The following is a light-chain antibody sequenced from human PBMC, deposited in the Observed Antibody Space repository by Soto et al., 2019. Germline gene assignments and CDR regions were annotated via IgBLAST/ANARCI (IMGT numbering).Light chain of an antibody. CDR2: AAS. V-gene: IGKV1-39*01. Sequence: DIQRTHYPSSLSASVGDIVTITCRASQSISSYLNWYQQKPGKAPKVLIYAASSLQSGIPSRFSGSGSGTDFTLTISSLQPEDFATYYCQQSYSIPWTFGQGTKVDIK. CDR3: QQSYSIPWT. CDR1: QSISSY. J-gene: IGKJ1*01.